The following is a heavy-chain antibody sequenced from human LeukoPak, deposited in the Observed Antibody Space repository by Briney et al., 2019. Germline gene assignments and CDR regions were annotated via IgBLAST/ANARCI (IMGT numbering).Heavy chain of an antibody. CDR1: GFTLSSYS. D-gene: IGHD2-15*01. V-gene: IGHV3-48*02. J-gene: IGHJ4*02. CDR2: ISSSSSTI. CDR3: ARDAHLRSGAGYFDY. Sequence: PGGSLRLSCAASGFTLSSYSMNWVRQAPGKGLEWVSYISSSSSTIYYADSVKGRFTISRDNAKNSLYLQMNSLRDEDTAEYYCARDAHLRSGAGYFDYWGQGTLVTVSS.